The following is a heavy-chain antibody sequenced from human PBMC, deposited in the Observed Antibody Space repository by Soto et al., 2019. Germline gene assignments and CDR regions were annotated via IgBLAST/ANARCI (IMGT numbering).Heavy chain of an antibody. CDR2: ISGSGGST. D-gene: IGHD4-17*01. Sequence: GGSLRLSCAASGFTFSSYAMSWVRQAPGKGLEWVSAISGSGGSTYYADSVKGRFTISRDNSKSTLYLQMNSLRAEDTAVYYCAKDREIYGGMDVWGQGTAVTVSS. V-gene: IGHV3-23*01. J-gene: IGHJ6*02. CDR3: AKDREIYGGMDV. CDR1: GFTFSSYA.